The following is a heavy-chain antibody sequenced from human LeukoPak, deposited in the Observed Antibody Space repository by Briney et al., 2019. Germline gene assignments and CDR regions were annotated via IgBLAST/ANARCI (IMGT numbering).Heavy chain of an antibody. CDR2: IYPGDSDT. J-gene: IGHJ4*02. CDR3: ARSPYSSSWGD. Sequence: GESLKISCKGSGYSFASYWIGWVRQMPGKGLEWMGVIYPGDSDTRYSPSFQGQVIISADKSISTAYLQWNSLKASDTAMYYCARSPYSSSWGDWGQGTLVTVSS. D-gene: IGHD2-2*01. V-gene: IGHV5-51*01. CDR1: GYSFASYW.